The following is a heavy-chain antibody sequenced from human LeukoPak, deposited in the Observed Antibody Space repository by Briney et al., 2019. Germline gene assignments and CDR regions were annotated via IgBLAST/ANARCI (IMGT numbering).Heavy chain of an antibody. CDR2: ISSSSSYI. J-gene: IGHJ4*02. CDR1: GFTFSSYS. V-gene: IGHV3-21*01. Sequence: KTGGSLRLSCAASGFTFSSYSMNWVRQAPGKGLEWVSSISSSSSYIYYADSVKGRFTISRDNAKNSLYLQMNSLRAEDTAVYYCARDLRYYDSSGHDYWGQGTRSPSPQ. D-gene: IGHD3-22*01. CDR3: ARDLRYYDSSGHDY.